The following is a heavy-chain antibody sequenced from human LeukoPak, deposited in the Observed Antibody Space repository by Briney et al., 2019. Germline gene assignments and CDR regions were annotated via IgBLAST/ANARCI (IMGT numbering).Heavy chain of an antibody. V-gene: IGHV4-39*07. J-gene: IGHJ4*02. CDR1: GGSISSGGYY. CDR3: ARGWDGYNFDY. Sequence: SETLSLTCTVSGGSISSGGYYWSWIRQPPGKGLEWIGEINHSGSTNYNPSLKSRVTISVDTSKNQFSLKLSSVTAADTAVYYCARGWDGYNFDYWGQGTLVTVSS. D-gene: IGHD5-24*01. CDR2: INHSGST.